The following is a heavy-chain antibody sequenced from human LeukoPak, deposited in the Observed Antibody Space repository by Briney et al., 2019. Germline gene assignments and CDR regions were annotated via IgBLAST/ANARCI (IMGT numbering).Heavy chain of an antibody. D-gene: IGHD6-19*01. J-gene: IGHJ4*02. CDR2: ISAYNGNT. CDR3: ARDLEEAVAGTKREFDY. Sequence: GASVKVSCKASGYTFTSYGISWVRQAPGQGLEWMGWISAYNGNTNYAQKLQGRVTMTTDTSTSTAYMELRSLRSDDTAVYYCARDLEEAVAGTKREFDYWGQGTLVTVSS. V-gene: IGHV1-18*01. CDR1: GYTFTSYG.